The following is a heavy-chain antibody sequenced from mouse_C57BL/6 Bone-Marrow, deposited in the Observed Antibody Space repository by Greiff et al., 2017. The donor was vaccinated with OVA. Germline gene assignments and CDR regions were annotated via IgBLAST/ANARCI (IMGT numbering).Heavy chain of an antibody. Sequence: EVKVVESGGDLVKPGGSLKLSCAASGFTFSSYGMSWVRQTPDKRLEWVATISSGGSYTYYPDSVKGRFTISRDNAKNTLYLQMSSLKSEDTAMYYCARNYYGSSWGQGTLVTVSA. J-gene: IGHJ3*01. V-gene: IGHV5-6*01. D-gene: IGHD1-1*01. CDR1: GFTFSSYG. CDR3: ARNYYGSS. CDR2: ISSGGSYT.